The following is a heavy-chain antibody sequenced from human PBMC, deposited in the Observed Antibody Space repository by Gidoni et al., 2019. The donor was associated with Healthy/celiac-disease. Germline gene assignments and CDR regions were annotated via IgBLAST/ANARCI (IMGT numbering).Heavy chain of an antibody. CDR2: IYYSGST. CDR1: GGSISSCCYY. CDR3: ARDYGASYVPNFYFDY. J-gene: IGHJ4*02. Sequence: QVQLQESGPGLVKPSQTLSPTCTVSGGSISSCCYYWSWIRQHPGKGLEWIGYIYYSGSTYYNPSIKSRVTISVDTSKNQFSLKLSSVTAADTAVYYCARDYGASYVPNFYFDYWGQGTLVTVSS. V-gene: IGHV4-31*03. D-gene: IGHD3-10*02.